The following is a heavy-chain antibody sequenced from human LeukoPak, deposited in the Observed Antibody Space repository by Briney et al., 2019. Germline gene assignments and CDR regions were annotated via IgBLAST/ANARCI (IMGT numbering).Heavy chain of an antibody. Sequence: PSETLSLTCTVSGASMNGYFWSWIRQPAGKGLEWIGYIYHTGSTNYNPSLKSRVTISVDPSENQFSLKLSSVTAADTAVYYCARGNYVDWFDPWGQGTQVTVSS. J-gene: IGHJ5*02. CDR3: ARGNYVDWFDP. D-gene: IGHD1-7*01. CDR1: GASMNGYF. CDR2: IYHTGST. V-gene: IGHV4-59*01.